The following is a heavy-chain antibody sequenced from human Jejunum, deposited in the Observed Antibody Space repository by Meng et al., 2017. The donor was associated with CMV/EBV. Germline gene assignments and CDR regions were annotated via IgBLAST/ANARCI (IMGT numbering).Heavy chain of an antibody. Sequence: ASGYPFTDYYIHWVRQAPGQGLEWMGWINPNSGGTNYAQNFQGRVTMTRDTSITTAYMDLNRLTSDDTAVYYCARFQWLAYYFDNWGQGTLVTVSS. V-gene: IGHV1-2*02. D-gene: IGHD6-19*01. CDR3: ARFQWLAYYFDN. CDR1: GYPFTDYY. J-gene: IGHJ4*02. CDR2: INPNSGGT.